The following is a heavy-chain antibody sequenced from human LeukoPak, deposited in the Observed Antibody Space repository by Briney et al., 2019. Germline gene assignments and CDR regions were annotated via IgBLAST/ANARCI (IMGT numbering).Heavy chain of an antibody. D-gene: IGHD6-6*01. CDR3: ARHMIPSRPRQGLGYFDY. V-gene: IGHV4-38-2*01. CDR1: GYSISIGYY. J-gene: IGHJ4*02. Sequence: PSETLSLTCAVAGYSISIGYYWGWIRQPPGKGREWIGRITSSGNTYYSPSLKSRVTISIDTSKNQFYLKLNSVTAADTAVYYSARHMIPSRPRQGLGYFDYWGQGTLVTVSS. CDR2: ITSSGNT.